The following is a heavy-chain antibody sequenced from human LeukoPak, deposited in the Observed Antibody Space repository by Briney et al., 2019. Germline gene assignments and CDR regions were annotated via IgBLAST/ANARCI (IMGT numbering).Heavy chain of an antibody. CDR1: GFTFSSYS. Sequence: PGGSLRLSCAASGFTFSSYSMNWVRQAPGKGLEWVSSISSSSSYIYYADSVKGRFTISRDNAKNSLYLQMNSLRAEDTAVYYCARDSSGYKQVFDYWGQGTLVTVSS. J-gene: IGHJ4*02. V-gene: IGHV3-21*01. CDR2: ISSSSSYI. D-gene: IGHD3-22*01. CDR3: ARDSSGYKQVFDY.